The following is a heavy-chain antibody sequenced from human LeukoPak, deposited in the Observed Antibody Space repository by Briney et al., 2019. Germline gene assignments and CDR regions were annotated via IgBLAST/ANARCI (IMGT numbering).Heavy chain of an antibody. Sequence: PGGSLRLSCAASGFTFDDYAMHWVRQAPGKGLEWVSGISWNSGSIGYADSVKGRFTISRDNAKNSLYLQMNSLRAEDTAVYYCARDPLRLAYPKVFDYWGQGTLVTVSS. V-gene: IGHV3-9*01. CDR3: ARDPLRLAYPKVFDY. CDR2: ISWNSGSI. J-gene: IGHJ4*02. D-gene: IGHD2-21*01. CDR1: GFTFDDYA.